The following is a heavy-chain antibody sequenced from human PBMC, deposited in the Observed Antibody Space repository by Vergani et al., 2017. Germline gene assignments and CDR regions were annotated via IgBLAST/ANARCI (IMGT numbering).Heavy chain of an antibody. D-gene: IGHD3-3*01. V-gene: IGHV4-30-4*08. J-gene: IGHJ3*02. Sequence: QVQLQESGPGLVKPSQTLSLTCGVSGGSISSDNYYWSWIRQNPGKGLEWIGYISYSGSTYYDPSLKSRVTISVDTSKNQFSLKLSSVTAADTAVYYCASSFWSGYSPTGADAFDIWGQGTMVTVSS. CDR2: ISYSGST. CDR1: GGSISSDNYY. CDR3: ASSFWSGYSPTGADAFDI.